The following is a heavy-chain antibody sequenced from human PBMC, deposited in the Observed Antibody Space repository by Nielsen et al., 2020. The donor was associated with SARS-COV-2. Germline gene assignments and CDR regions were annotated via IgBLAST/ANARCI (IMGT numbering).Heavy chain of an antibody. CDR1: GFTFSSYD. Sequence: GGSLRLSCAASGFTFSSYDMRWVRQATGKGLEWVSAIGTAGDTYYPGSVKGRFTISRENAKNSLYLQMNSLRAGDTAVYYCAREGGYGAFDIWGQGTMVTVSS. CDR3: AREGGYGAFDI. CDR2: IGTAGDT. J-gene: IGHJ3*02. V-gene: IGHV3-13*01. D-gene: IGHD5-12*01.